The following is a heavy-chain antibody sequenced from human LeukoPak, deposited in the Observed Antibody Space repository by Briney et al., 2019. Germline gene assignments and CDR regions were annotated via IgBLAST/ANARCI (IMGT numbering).Heavy chain of an antibody. CDR2: ISYSGST. J-gene: IGHJ4*02. D-gene: IGHD3-22*01. CDR3: ASRARLHYYDSSGYQAIDY. Sequence: SETLSLTCSVSGGSISSSSYSWTWIRQPPGKGLEWIGTISYSGSTNYNPSLKSRVTISVDTSKDQFSLKLSSVTAADTAVYYCASRARLHYYDSSGYQAIDYWGQGTLVTVSS. CDR1: GGSISSSSYS. V-gene: IGHV4-39*07.